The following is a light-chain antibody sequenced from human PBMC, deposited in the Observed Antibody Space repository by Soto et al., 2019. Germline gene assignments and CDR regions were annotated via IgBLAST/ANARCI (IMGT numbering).Light chain of an antibody. CDR3: QSYDSSLTTFV. Sequence: QSVLTQPPSVSGAPGQRVAISCTGSSSNIGAEYDVHWYQQLPGTAPKRLIYGDNNRPSGVPDRFSGSKSGTSASLAITGLQPEDEADYYGQSYDSSLTTFVFGTGTKHRP. J-gene: IGLJ1*01. CDR1: SSNIGAEYD. CDR2: GDN. V-gene: IGLV1-40*01.